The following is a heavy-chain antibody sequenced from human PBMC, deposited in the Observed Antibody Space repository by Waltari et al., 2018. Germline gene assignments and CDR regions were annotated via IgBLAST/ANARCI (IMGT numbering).Heavy chain of an antibody. CDR1: GFSFSNYG. CDR2: IWYDGSHK. V-gene: IGHV3-33*01. Sequence: QVQLVESGGNVVQPGRSLRLACAASGFSFSNYGMHWVRPAPGKGLEWVALIWYDGSHKYYADSVKGRFTIFRDNSKNTLYLEMNNLRADDTAVYYCARQPPYGSGNYDFDYWGQGTLVTVSS. CDR3: ARQPPYGSGNYDFDY. D-gene: IGHD3-10*01. J-gene: IGHJ4*02.